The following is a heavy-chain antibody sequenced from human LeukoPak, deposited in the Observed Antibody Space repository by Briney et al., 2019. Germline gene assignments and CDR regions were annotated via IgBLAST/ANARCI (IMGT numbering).Heavy chain of an antibody. CDR1: DFNFRSNW. CDR3: AKQGDWNLDY. J-gene: IGHJ4*02. D-gene: IGHD1-1*01. CDR2: IKGDGSEK. V-gene: IGHV3-7*01. Sequence: GGSLRLSCVASDFNFRSNWMDWVRQAPGKGLEWVANIKGDGSEKNYVDSVKGRFSISRDNAKNSLYLEMNSLRAEDTGVYYCAKQGDWNLDYWGQGALVTVSS.